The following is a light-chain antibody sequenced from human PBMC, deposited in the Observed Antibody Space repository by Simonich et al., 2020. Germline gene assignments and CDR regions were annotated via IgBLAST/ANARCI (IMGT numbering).Light chain of an antibody. J-gene: IGKJ2*01. Sequence: DIVMPQSPDSLAVSLGERATFNCQSSQSVLYSSNNKTYFAWYQQKPGQPPKLLIYWASTRESGVPDRFSGSGSGTDFTLTISSLQAEDVAVYYCQQYYSTPYTFGQGTKLEIK. CDR3: QQYYSTPYT. CDR2: WAS. V-gene: IGKV4-1*01. CDR1: QSVLYSSNNKTY.